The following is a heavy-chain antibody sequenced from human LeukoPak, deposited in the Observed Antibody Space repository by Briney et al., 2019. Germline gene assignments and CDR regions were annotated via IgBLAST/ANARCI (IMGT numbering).Heavy chain of an antibody. D-gene: IGHD5-24*01. J-gene: IGHJ4*02. CDR3: ARDGDAYNFDF. CDR1: GFTFSNYW. V-gene: IGHV3-74*01. Sequence: GGSLRLSCAASGFTFSNYWMHWVRHVPGKGLVWVSRIYRHGSNTDYADSVKGRFIISRDNVKNTLYLQMNSLRADDTAVYYCARDGDAYNFDFWGQGALVTVSS. CDR2: IYRHGSNT.